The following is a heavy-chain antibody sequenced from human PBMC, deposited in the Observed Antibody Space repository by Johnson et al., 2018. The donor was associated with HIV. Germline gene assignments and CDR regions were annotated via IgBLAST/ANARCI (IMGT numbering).Heavy chain of an antibody. Sequence: QVQLVESGGGLVKPGGSLRLSCAASGFTFGDYYMSWIRQAPGKGLEWVAVIWYDGSNKYYADSVKGRFTISRDNSKNTLYLQMNSLRAEDTAVYYCAKDATLQDGTGAFDIWGQGTMVTVSS. CDR1: GFTFGDYY. V-gene: IGHV3-33*06. CDR2: IWYDGSNK. CDR3: AKDATLQDGTGAFDI. D-gene: IGHD1-1*01. J-gene: IGHJ3*02.